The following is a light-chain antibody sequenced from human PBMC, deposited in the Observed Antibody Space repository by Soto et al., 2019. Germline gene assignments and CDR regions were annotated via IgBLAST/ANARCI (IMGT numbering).Light chain of an antibody. Sequence: EIVLTQSPGTLSLSPGERATLSCRASQSVSSSYLAWYQQKPGQGPRLLIYGASSRAAGIPDRFSGSGCGRPVTLTIISREPEDFVVYYCQQYSASAGYTFGQGTKLEI. J-gene: IGKJ2*01. V-gene: IGKV3-20*01. CDR1: QSVSSSY. CDR3: QQYSASAGYT. CDR2: GAS.